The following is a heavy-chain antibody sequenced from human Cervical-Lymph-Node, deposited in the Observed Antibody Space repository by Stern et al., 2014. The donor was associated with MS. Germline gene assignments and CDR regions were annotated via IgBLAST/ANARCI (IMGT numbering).Heavy chain of an antibody. J-gene: IGHJ5*02. V-gene: IGHV4-31*03. CDR3: ARVLSTSSVWFDP. CDR2: IYYSGAT. CDR1: GGSISSGGYY. D-gene: IGHD6-6*01. Sequence: QVQLVESGPGLVKASQTLSLTCTVSGGSISSGGYYWSWLRPHPVKGLEWIGYIYYSGATYYNPSLESRATISLDTSKNQFFLILSSVTAADTALYYCARVLSTSSVWFDPWGQGTLVTVSS.